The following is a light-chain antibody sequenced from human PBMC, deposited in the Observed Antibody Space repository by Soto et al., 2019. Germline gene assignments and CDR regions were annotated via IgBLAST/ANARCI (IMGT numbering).Light chain of an antibody. V-gene: IGKV2-28*01. CDR1: QSLLHSNGYNF. CDR3: MQALQTPPYT. Sequence: DIVMTQSPLSLPVTPGEPASISCRSSQSLLHSNGYNFLDWYLQKPGQSPQLLIHLGSNRASGVPDRFSGSRSGTDFTLKISRVEAEDVGVYYCMQALQTPPYTFGQGTKVEIK. CDR2: LGS. J-gene: IGKJ2*01.